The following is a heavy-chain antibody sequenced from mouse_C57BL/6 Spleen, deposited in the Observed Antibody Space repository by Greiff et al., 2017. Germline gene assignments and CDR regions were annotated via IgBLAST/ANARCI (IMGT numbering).Heavy chain of an antibody. D-gene: IGHD3-2*02. CDR1: GYAFSSSW. J-gene: IGHJ4*01. V-gene: IGHV1-82*01. CDR3: AADSSGYDYAMDD. CDR2: IYPGDGDT. Sequence: QVQLQQSGPELVKPGASVKISCKASGYAFSSSWMNWVKQRPGKGLEWIGRIYPGDGDTNYNGKFKGKATLTADKSSSTAYMQLSSLTSEDSAVYVCAADSSGYDYAMDDWGQGTSVTVSS.